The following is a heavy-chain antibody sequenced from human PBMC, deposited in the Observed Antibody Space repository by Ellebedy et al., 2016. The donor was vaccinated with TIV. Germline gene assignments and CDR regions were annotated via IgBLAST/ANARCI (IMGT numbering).Heavy chain of an antibody. CDR3: ATRYSSGWGSFDY. CDR2: ITDYNENV. CDR1: GYTFTSFD. V-gene: IGHV1-18*04. Sequence: AASVKVSCKASGYTFTSFDIIWVRQAPGQGPEWMEWITDYNENVKSTKDFQGRVTVTTARSTSTAYMELRSLRSDDTAVYYCATRYSSGWGSFDYWGQGTLVTVSS. J-gene: IGHJ4*02. D-gene: IGHD6-19*01.